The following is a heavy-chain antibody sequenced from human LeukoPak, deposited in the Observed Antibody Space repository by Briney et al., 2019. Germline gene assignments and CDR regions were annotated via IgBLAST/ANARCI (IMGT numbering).Heavy chain of an antibody. V-gene: IGHV3-23*01. CDR3: VQDRGSGSYLEGDY. Sequence: PGGSLRLSCAASGFTFSSYAMSWLRQAPGKGLVWVSAISGSGGSTYYADSVKGRFTISRDNSKNTLYLQMNALRAEDTAVYYCVQDRGSGSYLEGDYWVEGTLVTVSP. CDR2: ISGSGGST. CDR1: GFTFSSYA. D-gene: IGHD3-10*01. J-gene: IGHJ4*02.